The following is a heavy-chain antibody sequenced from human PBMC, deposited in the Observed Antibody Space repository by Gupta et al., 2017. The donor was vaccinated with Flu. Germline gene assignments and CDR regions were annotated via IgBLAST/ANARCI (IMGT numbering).Heavy chain of an antibody. Sequence: MQLVESGGGVVQFGASLRLPRGAAGLTFSSYGMIWVRPAPGKGLEWGADIASDGSHKDYADSVRGRFTISRDNSKNTLSLEMDRLRVEDTAVYYCAKDGPWTASCPYYCYYMDVWGKGTTVTVSS. CDR1: GLTFSSYG. CDR2: IASDGSHK. CDR3: AKDGPWTASCPYYCYYMDV. J-gene: IGHJ6*03. D-gene: IGHD2-2*01. V-gene: IGHV3-30*18.